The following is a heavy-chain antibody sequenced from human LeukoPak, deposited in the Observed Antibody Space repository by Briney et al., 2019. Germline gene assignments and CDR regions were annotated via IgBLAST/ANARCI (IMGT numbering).Heavy chain of an antibody. CDR3: ARDGLQAYYDSSGFFDY. CDR1: GFTSSSYN. D-gene: IGHD3-22*01. J-gene: IGHJ4*02. V-gene: IGHV3-21*01. Sequence: KSGGSLRLSCAASGFTSSSYNMNWVRQAPGKGLEWVSSISGSSSFISYADSMQGRFTISRDNARNSLYLQMNSLRAEDTAVYYCARDGLQAYYDSSGFFDYWGQGTLVTVSS. CDR2: ISGSSSFI.